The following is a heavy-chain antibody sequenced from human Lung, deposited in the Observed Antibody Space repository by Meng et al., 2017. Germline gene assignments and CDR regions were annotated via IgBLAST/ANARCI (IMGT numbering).Heavy chain of an antibody. V-gene: IGHV3-15*04. Sequence: GGSLRLSCVASGVSFTDAWMSWVRQAPGKGLEWVGRIETKSESGTADYAAPVKGRFSISRDDSKNTLYLQMNTLISEDTGVYFCATGAAAADHWGQGTLVTVSS. CDR2: IETKSESGTA. D-gene: IGHD6-13*01. CDR1: GVSFTDAW. J-gene: IGHJ4*02. CDR3: ATGAAAADH.